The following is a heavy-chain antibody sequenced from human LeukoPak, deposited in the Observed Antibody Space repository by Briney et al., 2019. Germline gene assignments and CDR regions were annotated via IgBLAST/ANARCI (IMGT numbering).Heavy chain of an antibody. CDR1: GFTFSSYG. CDR2: ISYDGSHK. D-gene: IGHD4/OR15-4a*01. Sequence: GRSLRLSYAASGFTFSSYGMHWVRQAPGKGLEWVAVISYDGSHKYSADSVKGRFTISRDNSKDTLYLQMNSLRTEDTAVYFCSASRPHYGDYYGLDVWGHGTTVTVSS. J-gene: IGHJ6*02. V-gene: IGHV3-30*03. CDR3: SASRPHYGDYYGLDV.